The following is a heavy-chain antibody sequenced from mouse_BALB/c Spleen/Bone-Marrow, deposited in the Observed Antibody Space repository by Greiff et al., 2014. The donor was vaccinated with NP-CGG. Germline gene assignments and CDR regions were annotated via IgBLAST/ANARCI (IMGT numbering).Heavy chain of an antibody. CDR1: GYTFTSYW. CDR2: IYPGDGDT. J-gene: IGHJ2*01. V-gene: IGHV1-87*01. Sequence: QVQLQQSGAELARPGASVKLSCKASGYTFTSYWMQWVKQRPGQGLEWIGAIYPGDGDTGYTQKFKGKATLTADKSSTTAYMQLISLTSEDSAVYYCARNFPFDYWGQGTTLTVSS. CDR3: ARNFPFDY.